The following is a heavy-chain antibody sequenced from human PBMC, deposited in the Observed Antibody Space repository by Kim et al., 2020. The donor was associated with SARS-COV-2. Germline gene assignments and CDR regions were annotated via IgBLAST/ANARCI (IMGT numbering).Heavy chain of an antibody. CDR2: INSDGSST. CDR1: GFTFSSYW. Sequence: GGSLRLSCAASGFTFSSYWMHWVRQAPGKGLVWVSRINSDGSSTSYADSVKGRFTISRDNAKNTLYLQMNSLRAEDTAVYYCARVGSGYYRFDYWGQGTLVNVSS. CDR3: ARVGSGYYRFDY. D-gene: IGHD3-22*01. J-gene: IGHJ4*02. V-gene: IGHV3-74*01.